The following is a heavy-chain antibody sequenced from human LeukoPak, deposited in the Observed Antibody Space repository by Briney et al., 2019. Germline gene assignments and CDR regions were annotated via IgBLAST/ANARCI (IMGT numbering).Heavy chain of an antibody. J-gene: IGHJ6*03. Sequence: GGSLRLSCAASGFTFDDYAMHWVRQAPGKGLEWVSLISGDGGSTYYADSMKGRFTISRDNSKNSLYLQINSLRTEDTALYYCVTGYDSSYYYMDVWGKGTTVTVSS. D-gene: IGHD5-12*01. V-gene: IGHV3-43*02. CDR2: ISGDGGST. CDR3: VTGYDSSYYYMDV. CDR1: GFTFDDYA.